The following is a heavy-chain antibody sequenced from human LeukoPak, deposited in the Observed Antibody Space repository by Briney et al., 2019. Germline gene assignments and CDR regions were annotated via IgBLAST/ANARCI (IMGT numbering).Heavy chain of an antibody. CDR1: GFTFSSYA. CDR3: ARAYSYSRNFDF. D-gene: IGHD2/OR15-2a*01. V-gene: IGHV3-74*01. CDR2: INSDGSST. J-gene: IGHJ4*02. Sequence: GGSLRLSCAASGFTFSSYAMSWVRQAPGKGLVWVSRINSDGSSTTYADSVKGRFTISRDSAKNTLYLQMNSLRAEDTAIYYCARAYSYSRNFDFWGQGTLVTVSS.